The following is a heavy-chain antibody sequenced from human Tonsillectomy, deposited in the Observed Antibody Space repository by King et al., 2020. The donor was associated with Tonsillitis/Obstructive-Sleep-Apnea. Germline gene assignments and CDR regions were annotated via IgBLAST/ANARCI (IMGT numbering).Heavy chain of an antibody. Sequence: VQLQESGPGLVKPSETLSLTCTVSGGSISSYYWSWIRPPPGKGLEWNGYIYYSGSTNYNPSLKSRVTISVDTSKNQFSLKLSSVTAADTAVYYCARAYGDYRPGAFDIWGQGTMVTVSS. CDR2: IYYSGST. CDR1: GGSISSYY. J-gene: IGHJ3*02. V-gene: IGHV4-59*08. D-gene: IGHD4-17*01. CDR3: ARAYGDYRPGAFDI.